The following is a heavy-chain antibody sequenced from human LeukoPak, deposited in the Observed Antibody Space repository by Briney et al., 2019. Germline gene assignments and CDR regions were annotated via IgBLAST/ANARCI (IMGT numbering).Heavy chain of an antibody. CDR3: VKDFRKFDY. V-gene: IGHV3-48*02. CDR2: ISSRSRAI. Sequence: PGGSLRLSRATSGFTFSSCSMRWLRQAPGKGLEWISYISSRSRAIYYADSVKGRFTISRDNAKNSLYLQMNSLRDEDTAVYYCVKDFRKFDYWGQGTLVTVSS. J-gene: IGHJ4*02. CDR1: GFTFSSCS.